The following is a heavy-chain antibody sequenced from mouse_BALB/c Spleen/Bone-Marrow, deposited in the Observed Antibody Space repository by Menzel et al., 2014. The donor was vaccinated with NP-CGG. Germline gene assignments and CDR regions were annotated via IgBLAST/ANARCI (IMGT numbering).Heavy chain of an antibody. CDR3: ARSPRWLPPYY. Sequence: EVMLVESGGGLVQPGGSRKLSCAASGFTFSSFGMHWVRQAPEKGLEWVAYISSGSSTIYYADTVKGRFTISRDNPKKTLFLQMTILRSEDTAMYYCARSPRWLPPYYLSHATTPPVSS. J-gene: IGHJ2*01. D-gene: IGHD2-3*01. V-gene: IGHV5-17*02. CDR2: ISSGSSTI. CDR1: GFTFSSFG.